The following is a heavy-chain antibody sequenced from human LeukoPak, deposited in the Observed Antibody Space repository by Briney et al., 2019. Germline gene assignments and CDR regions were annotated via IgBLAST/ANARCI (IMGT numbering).Heavy chain of an antibody. CDR3: ARDRFGESAFDI. D-gene: IGHD3-10*01. Sequence: SETLSLTCTVSGGSISSSSYYWGWIRQPPGKGLEWIGSIYYSGSTYYNPSLKSRVTISVDTSKNQFSLKLSSVTAADTAVYYCARDRFGESAFDIWGQGTMVTVSS. V-gene: IGHV4-39*07. CDR1: GGSISSSSYY. J-gene: IGHJ3*02. CDR2: IYYSGST.